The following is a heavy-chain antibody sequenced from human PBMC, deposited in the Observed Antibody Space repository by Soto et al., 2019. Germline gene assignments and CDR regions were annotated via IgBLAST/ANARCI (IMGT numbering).Heavy chain of an antibody. CDR3: ARPRGGDYYYGMDV. Sequence: QVQLVQSGAEVKKPGSSVKVSCKASGGTFSSYAISWLRQAPGQGLEWMGGIIPIFGTAHYAQKFQVRVTITADESTSTAYMELSSLRSEDTAVYYCARPRGGDYYYGMDVWGQGTTVTVSS. CDR1: GGTFSSYA. J-gene: IGHJ6*02. CDR2: IIPIFGTA. V-gene: IGHV1-69*01. D-gene: IGHD3-10*01.